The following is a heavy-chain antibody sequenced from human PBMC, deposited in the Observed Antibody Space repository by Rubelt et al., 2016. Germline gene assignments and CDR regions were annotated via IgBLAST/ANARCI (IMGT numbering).Heavy chain of an antibody. J-gene: IGHJ4*02. Sequence: QLQLQESGPGLVKPSETLSLTCTVSGGSISSSSYYWAWIRQPPGKGLEWIGSIYFSGSTYYNPSLKSRVIISVDTSRNQFSRNSTALNAADTAVYYCARLKKLVGTPVEIDCWGLGTLVTVSS. CDR2: IYFSGST. CDR3: ARLKKLVGTPVEIDC. V-gene: IGHV4-39*01. D-gene: IGHD4-23*01. CDR1: GGSISSSSYY.